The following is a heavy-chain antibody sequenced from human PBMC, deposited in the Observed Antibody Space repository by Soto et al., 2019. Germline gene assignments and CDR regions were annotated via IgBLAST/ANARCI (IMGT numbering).Heavy chain of an antibody. CDR3: ARLWGYYNDY. CDR2: IDYSGST. Sequence: SETLSVPSTVSGGSIGSYYGSWIRQPPGKGLEWIGYIDYSGSTNYNPSLKSRVTISVDTSKNQFSLKLSPVTAADTAVYYCARLWGYYNDYWGQGTLVTVSS. D-gene: IGHD3-22*01. J-gene: IGHJ4*02. V-gene: IGHV4-59*08. CDR1: GGSIGSYY.